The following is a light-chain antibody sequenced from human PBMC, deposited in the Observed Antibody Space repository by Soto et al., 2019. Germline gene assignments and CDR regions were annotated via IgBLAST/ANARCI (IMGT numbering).Light chain of an antibody. J-gene: IGKJ5*01. Sequence: DIQMTPSPSSLSASVGDRVTITCRASQSISSYLNWYQQKPGKAPKLLIYAASSLQSGVPSRFSGSGYGTDFTLTISSLQSEDFAVYYCQQYNIWRSITFGQGTRLEIK. CDR2: AAS. CDR3: QQYNIWRSIT. CDR1: QSISSY. V-gene: IGKV1-39*01.